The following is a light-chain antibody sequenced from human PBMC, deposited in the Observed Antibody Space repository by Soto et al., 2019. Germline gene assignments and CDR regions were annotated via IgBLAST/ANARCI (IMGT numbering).Light chain of an antibody. CDR2: AAS. Sequence: DIQMTQSPSSLSASVGDRVTITCRASQSISTYLNWYHQKPGTAPKLLIYAASSLQSGVPSRFRGSGSGTDFTLNISSLQPEDCATYYCQQSYNPPWTFGHGTKVAIK. CDR3: QQSYNPPWT. J-gene: IGKJ1*01. CDR1: QSISTY. V-gene: IGKV1-39*01.